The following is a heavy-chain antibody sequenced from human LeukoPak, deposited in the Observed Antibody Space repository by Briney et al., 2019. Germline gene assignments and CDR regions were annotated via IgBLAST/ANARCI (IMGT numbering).Heavy chain of an antibody. J-gene: IGHJ4*02. V-gene: IGHV1-69*05. CDR1: GGTFSSYA. CDR3: ARGVWGSSWYYYPRGPYYFDY. D-gene: IGHD6-13*01. CDR2: IIPIFGTA. Sequence: GSSVKVSCKASGGTFSSYAISWVRQAPGQGLEWMGGIIPIFGTANYAQKFQGRVTMTRDTSISTAYMELSRLRSDDTAVYYCARGVWGSSWYYYPRGPYYFDYWGQGTLVTVSS.